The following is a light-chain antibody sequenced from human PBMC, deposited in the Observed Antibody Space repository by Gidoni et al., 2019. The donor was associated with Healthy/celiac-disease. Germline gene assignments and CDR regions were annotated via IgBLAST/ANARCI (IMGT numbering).Light chain of an antibody. CDR1: QSVSSY. J-gene: IGKJ2*01. V-gene: IGKV3-11*01. CDR3: QQRSNWPPDT. Sequence: EIVLTQSPATLSLSPGERATLSCRASQSVSSYLAWYQQKPGQAPRLLIYDASNRATGIPARFSGSGSGTDFTLTISSLEPEEFPVYYCQQRSNWPPDTFGQGTKLEIK. CDR2: DAS.